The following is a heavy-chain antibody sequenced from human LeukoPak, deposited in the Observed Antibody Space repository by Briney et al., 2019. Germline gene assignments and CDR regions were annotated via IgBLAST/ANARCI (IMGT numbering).Heavy chain of an antibody. V-gene: IGHV3-74*01. J-gene: IGHJ6*03. CDR1: GFTFSSYW. D-gene: IGHD6-13*01. CDR3: TTGPISSSSWYNYYYMDV. CDR2: INSDGSST. Sequence: PGGSLRLSCAASGFTFSSYWMHWVRQAPGKGLVWVSRINSDGSSTSYADSVKGRFTISRDNAKNTLYLQMNSLRAEDTAVYYCTTGPISSSSWYNYYYMDVWGKGTTVTISS.